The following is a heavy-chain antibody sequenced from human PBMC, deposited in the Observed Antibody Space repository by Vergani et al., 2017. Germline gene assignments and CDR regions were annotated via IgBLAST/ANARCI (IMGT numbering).Heavy chain of an antibody. CDR3: AKDSSGWSYYYYYGMDV. D-gene: IGHD6-19*01. J-gene: IGHJ6*02. V-gene: IGHV3-30*18. Sequence: QVQLVESGGGVVQPGRSLRLSCAASGFTFSSYGMHWVRQAPGKGVEWVAVISYDGSTKYYADSVKGRFTISRDNSKNTLYLQMNSLRAEDTAVYYCAKDSSGWSYYYYYGMDVWGQGTTVTVSS. CDR2: ISYDGSTK. CDR1: GFTFSSYG.